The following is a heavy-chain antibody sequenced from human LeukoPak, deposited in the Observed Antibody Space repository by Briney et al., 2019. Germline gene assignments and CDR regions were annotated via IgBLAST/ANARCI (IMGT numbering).Heavy chain of an antibody. V-gene: IGHV3-9*01. CDR2: INWNSNNI. D-gene: IGHD3-22*01. CDR1: GFTFKNYA. CDR3: AKASSGYYSAILG. Sequence: GGSLRLSCATSGFTFKNYAMNWVRQAPGKGLEWVSGINWNSNNIDYADSVKGRFTISRDNGKNSLYLQMNSLRAEDTALYYCAKASSGYYSAILGWGQGTLVTVSS. J-gene: IGHJ4*02.